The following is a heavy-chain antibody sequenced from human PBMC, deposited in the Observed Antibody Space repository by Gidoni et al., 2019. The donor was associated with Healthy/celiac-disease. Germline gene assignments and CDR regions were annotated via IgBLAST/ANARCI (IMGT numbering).Heavy chain of an antibody. CDR2: VYYSGRT. CDR3: ARHVRIGFELDS. D-gene: IGHD3-10*01. V-gene: IGHV4-39*01. CDR1: GGSISSSSYY. Sequence: QLQVQESGPGLVKPSENLSLTCTVSGGSISSSSYYWGWIRQPPGKTLEWIGSVYYSGRTYYNPSLKSRVTISVDTSKNQFSLKLSSVTAADTAVYYCARHVRIGFELDSWGQGTLVTVSS. J-gene: IGHJ4*02.